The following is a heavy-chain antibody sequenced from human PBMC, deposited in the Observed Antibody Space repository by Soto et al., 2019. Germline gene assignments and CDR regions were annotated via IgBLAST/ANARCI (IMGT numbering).Heavy chain of an antibody. CDR1: GYTFTSYD. Sequence: ASVKVSCKASGYTFTSYDIHWVRQAPGQGLEWMGIINPSGGSTSYAQKFQGRVTMTRNTSTSTVYMELSSLRSEDTAVYYCARVESVYGIVPAAIQALRCYGMDVWGQGTTVTVSS. CDR3: ARVESVYGIVPAAIQALRCYGMDV. V-gene: IGHV1-46*01. J-gene: IGHJ6*02. D-gene: IGHD2-2*02. CDR2: INPSGGST.